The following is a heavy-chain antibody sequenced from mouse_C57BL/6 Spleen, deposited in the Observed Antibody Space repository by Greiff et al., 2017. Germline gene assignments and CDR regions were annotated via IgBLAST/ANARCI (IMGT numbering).Heavy chain of an antibody. D-gene: IGHD2-4*01. CDR2: ISDGGSYT. J-gene: IGHJ2*01. CDR1: GFTFSSYA. V-gene: IGHV5-4*01. Sequence: EVQGVESGGGLVKPGGSLKLSCAASGFTFSSYAMSWVRQTPEKRLEWVATISDGGSYTYYPDNVKGRFTISRDNAKNNLYLQMSHLKSEDTAMYYCAREGNGLRRNFDYWGQGTTLTVSS. CDR3: AREGNGLRRNFDY.